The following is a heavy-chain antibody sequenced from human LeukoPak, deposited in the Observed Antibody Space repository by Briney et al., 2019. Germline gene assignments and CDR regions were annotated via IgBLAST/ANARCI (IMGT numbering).Heavy chain of an antibody. J-gene: IGHJ4*02. CDR2: IYPDDSDT. CDR1: GDSFTTYW. D-gene: IGHD6-13*01. CDR3: ARHKAPGAAATDY. Sequence: GEALKISSKGSGDSFTTYWIGWVRQMPGEGLEWMGIIYPDDSDTRYSPSFQGQVTISADKSISTAYLQWSSLKASDTAMYYCARHKAPGAAATDYWGQGTLVTVSS. V-gene: IGHV5-51*01.